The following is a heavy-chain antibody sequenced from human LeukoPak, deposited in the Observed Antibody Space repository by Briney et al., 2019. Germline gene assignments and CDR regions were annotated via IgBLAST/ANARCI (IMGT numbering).Heavy chain of an antibody. CDR1: GFTFSSYA. J-gene: IGHJ6*03. D-gene: IGHD2-2*01. CDR3: AKVVAGRYCSSTSCAYYYYYMDV. Sequence: PGGSLRLSCAASGFTFSSYAMSWVRQAPGKGLEWVSAISGSGGSTYYADSVKGRFTISRDNSKNTLYLQMNSLRAEDTAVYYCAKVVAGRYCSSTSCAYYYYYMDVWGKGTTVTVSS. CDR2: ISGSGGST. V-gene: IGHV3-23*01.